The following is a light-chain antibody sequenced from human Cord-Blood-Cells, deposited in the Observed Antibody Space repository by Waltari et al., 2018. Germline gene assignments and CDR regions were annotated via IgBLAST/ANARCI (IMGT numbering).Light chain of an antibody. CDR3: QQYNSYSGT. V-gene: IGKV1-5*03. CDR1: QSISSW. J-gene: IGKJ1*01. CDR2: KAS. Sequence: DIQMTQSPSTLSASVGDRVTLTCRASQSISSWLAWYRQKPGKAPKLLIYKASSLESGVPSRFSGSGSGTEFTLTISSLQPDDFATYYCQQYNSYSGTFGQGTKVEIK.